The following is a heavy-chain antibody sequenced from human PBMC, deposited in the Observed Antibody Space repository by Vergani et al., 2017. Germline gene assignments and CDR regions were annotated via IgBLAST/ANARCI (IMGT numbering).Heavy chain of an antibody. V-gene: IGHV4-34*01. Sequence: QVQLQQWGAGLLKPSETLSLTCAVYGGSFSGYYWSWIRQPPGKGLEWIGEINHSGSTNYNPSLKSRVTISVDTSKNQFSLKLSSVTAADTAVYYCAPITAGIAVAAPDYWGQGTLVTVSS. CDR3: APITAGIAVAAPDY. D-gene: IGHD6-19*01. J-gene: IGHJ4*02. CDR2: INHSGST. CDR1: GGSFSGYY.